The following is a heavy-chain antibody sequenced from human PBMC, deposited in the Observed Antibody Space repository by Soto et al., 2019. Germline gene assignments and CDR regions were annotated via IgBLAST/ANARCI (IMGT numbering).Heavy chain of an antibody. J-gene: IGHJ4*02. CDR3: ARSSGIYFDWLLPFDY. D-gene: IGHD3-9*01. CDR2: IWYDGSNK. CDR1: GFTFSSYG. V-gene: IGHV3-33*01. Sequence: GGSLRLSCAASGFTFSSYGMHWVRQAPGKGLEWVAVIWYDGSNKYYADSVKGRFTISRDNSKNTLYLQMNSLRAEDTAVYYCARSSGIYFDWLLPFDYWGQGTLVTVSS.